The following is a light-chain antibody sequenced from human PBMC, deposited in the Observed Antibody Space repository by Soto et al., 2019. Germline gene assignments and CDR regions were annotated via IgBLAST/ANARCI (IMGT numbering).Light chain of an antibody. J-gene: IGKJ1*01. V-gene: IGKV3-20*01. Sequence: EIVMTQSPATLSVSPGERATLSCGASQSVSSDLAWYHQKPGQAPRLLIYGASSRASGTPDRFSGSGSGTDFTLTISRLEPEDFAVYYCQQYGSSRTFGQGTKVDIK. CDR3: QQYGSSRT. CDR2: GAS. CDR1: QSVSSD.